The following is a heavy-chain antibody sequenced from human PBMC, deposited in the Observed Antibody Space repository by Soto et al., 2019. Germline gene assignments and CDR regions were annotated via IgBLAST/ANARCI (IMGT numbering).Heavy chain of an antibody. D-gene: IGHD4-17*01. CDR2: ISGSGGST. J-gene: IGHJ6*02. V-gene: IGHV3-23*01. CDR3: AKTLYGDYVNPIYYYGMDV. CDR1: GFTFSSYA. Sequence: GGSLRLSCAASGFTFSSYAMSWVRQAPGKGLEWVSAISGSGGSTYYADSVKGRFTISRDNSKNTLYLQMNSLRAEDTAVYYCAKTLYGDYVNPIYYYGMDVWGQGTTVTVSS.